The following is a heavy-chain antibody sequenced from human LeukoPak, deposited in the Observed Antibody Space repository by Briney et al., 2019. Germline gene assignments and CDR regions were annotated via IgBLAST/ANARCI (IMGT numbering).Heavy chain of an antibody. CDR2: ISYDGSNK. J-gene: IGHJ4*02. CDR3: TTDLVGY. V-gene: IGHV3-30*03. CDR1: GFTFSSYG. D-gene: IGHD2-21*01. Sequence: GGSLRLSCAASGFTFSSYGMHWVRQAPGKGLEWVAVISYDGSNKYYADSVKGRFTISRDNSKNTLHLQMNSLKTEDTAVYYCTTDLVGYWGQGTLVTVSS.